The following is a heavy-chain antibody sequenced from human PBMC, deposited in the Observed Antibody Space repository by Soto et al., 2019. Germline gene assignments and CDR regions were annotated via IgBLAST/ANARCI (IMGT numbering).Heavy chain of an antibody. J-gene: IGHJ6*02. CDR3: AREGDTPFARPSLPHFGIDG. CDR1: GGTFSGYA. Sequence: QVQLVQSGAEVKTPGSSVKVSCKVSGGTFSGYAISWVRQAPGQGLEWMGGIIPLFGTTNTAQKFQDRVTNTADRSKTTAYMELSSLRSEEKAVYYLAREGDTPFARPSLPHFGIDGRGQGTTVT. D-gene: IGHD5-18*01. V-gene: IGHV1-69*01. CDR2: IIPLFGTT.